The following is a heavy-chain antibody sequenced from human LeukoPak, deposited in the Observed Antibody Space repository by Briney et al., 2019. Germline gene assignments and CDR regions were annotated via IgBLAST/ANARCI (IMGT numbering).Heavy chain of an antibody. CDR3: AGEYYDYVWGSYRYLQLFDY. J-gene: IGHJ4*02. CDR1: GFTFNTFN. V-gene: IGHV3-21*01. D-gene: IGHD3-16*02. Sequence: GGSLRLSCAASGFTFNTFNMNWVRQAPGKGLEWVSSITSGGGYIYYADSVKGRFTISRDNAKNSLYLQMNSLRAEDTAVYYCAGEYYDYVWGSYRYLQLFDYWGQGTLVTVSS. CDR2: ITSGGGYI.